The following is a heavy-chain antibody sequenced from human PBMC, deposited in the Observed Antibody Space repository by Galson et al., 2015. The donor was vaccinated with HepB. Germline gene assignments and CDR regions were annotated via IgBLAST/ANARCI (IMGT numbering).Heavy chain of an antibody. CDR2: TYYRSKWII. V-gene: IGHV6-1*01. CDR1: GDSVSSNHAV. Sequence: CAISGDSVSSNHAVWNWIRQSPSRGLEWLGRTYYRSKWIIDYATSVKSRITISPDTSRNQFSLHLSSVTHEDTAVYYCAYGSDVWGQGTPVIVSS. CDR3: AYGSDV. J-gene: IGHJ6*02.